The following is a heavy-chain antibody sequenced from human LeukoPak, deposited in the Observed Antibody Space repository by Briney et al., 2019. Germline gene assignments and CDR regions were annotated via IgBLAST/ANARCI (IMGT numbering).Heavy chain of an antibody. D-gene: IGHD3-3*01. Sequence: SETLPLTCTVSGGSVSSGSYYWSWIRQPPGKGLEWIGYIYYSGSTNYNPSLKSRVTISVDTSKNQFSLKLSSVTAADTAVYYCARAPNHYDFWSGYYQYYFDYWGQGTLVTVSS. CDR3: ARAPNHYDFWSGYYQYYFDY. CDR2: IYYSGST. CDR1: GGSVSSGSYY. V-gene: IGHV4-61*01. J-gene: IGHJ4*02.